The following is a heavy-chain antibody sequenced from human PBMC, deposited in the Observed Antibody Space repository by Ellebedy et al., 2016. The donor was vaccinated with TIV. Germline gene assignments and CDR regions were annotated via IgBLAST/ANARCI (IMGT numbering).Heavy chain of an antibody. D-gene: IGHD5-18*01. V-gene: IGHV3-66*01. Sequence: GESLKISCAASGFTVSSNYMSWDRQAPGKGLEWVSVIYSGGATSYADSVKGRFTISRDNSKNTLYLQMNSLRVEDTAVYYCARKYIYGFDWGQGPWSPSPQ. CDR3: ARKYIYGFD. CDR2: IYSGGAT. CDR1: GFTVSSNY. J-gene: IGHJ1*01.